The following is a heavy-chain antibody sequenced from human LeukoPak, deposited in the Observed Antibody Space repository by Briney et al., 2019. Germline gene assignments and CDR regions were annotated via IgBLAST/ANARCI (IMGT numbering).Heavy chain of an antibody. Sequence: SETLPLTCAVYGGSFSGYYWSWIRQPPGKGLEWIGEINHSGSTNYNPSLKSRVTISVDTSKNQFSLKLSSATAADTAVYYCARADLGIAAAGNNYGMDVWGQGTTVTVSS. CDR3: ARADLGIAAAGNNYGMDV. CDR2: INHSGST. D-gene: IGHD6-13*01. J-gene: IGHJ6*02. V-gene: IGHV4-34*01. CDR1: GGSFSGYY.